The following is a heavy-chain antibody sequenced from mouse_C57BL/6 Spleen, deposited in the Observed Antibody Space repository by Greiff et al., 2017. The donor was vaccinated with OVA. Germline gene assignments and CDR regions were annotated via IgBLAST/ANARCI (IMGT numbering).Heavy chain of an antibody. CDR1: GYTFTDYE. D-gene: IGHD2-5*01. J-gene: IGHJ4*01. CDR3: TRSGGAYYSNYDAMDY. Sequence: QVQLQQSGAELVRPGASVTLSCKASGYTFTDYEMHWVKQTPVHGLEWIGAIDPETGGTAYNQKFKGKAILTADKSSSTAYMELRSLTSEDSAVYYGTRSGGAYYSNYDAMDYWGQGTSVTVSS. CDR2: IDPETGGT. V-gene: IGHV1-15*01.